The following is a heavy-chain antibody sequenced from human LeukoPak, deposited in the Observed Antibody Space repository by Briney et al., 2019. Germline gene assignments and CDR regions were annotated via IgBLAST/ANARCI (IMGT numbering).Heavy chain of an antibody. V-gene: IGHV3-23*01. CDR1: GFTFNTYA. J-gene: IGHJ4*02. CDR3: AKDAGSGSPDYFDY. Sequence: GGSLRLSCAASGFTFNTYAMSWVRQPPGRGLEWVSTVSGSGDTTYYADSVRGRFTISRDNSKNTLYLQMSSLRAEDTAVYYCAKDAGSGSPDYFDYWGQGTLVTVSS. CDR2: VSGSGDTT. D-gene: IGHD3-10*01.